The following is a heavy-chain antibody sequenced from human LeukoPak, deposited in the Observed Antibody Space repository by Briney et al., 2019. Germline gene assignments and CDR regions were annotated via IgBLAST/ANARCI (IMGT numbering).Heavy chain of an antibody. Sequence: SQALSLTCAISGDSVSSNSAAWNWIRQSPSRGLEWLGRTYYRSKWYNDYAVSVKSRITINPDTSKNQFSLQLNSVTPEDTAVYYCARDRGRRMGAVVSFDYWGQGTLVTVSS. CDR3: ARDRGRRMGAVVSFDY. D-gene: IGHD1-26*01. V-gene: IGHV6-1*01. CDR2: TYYRSKWYN. CDR1: GDSVSSNSAA. J-gene: IGHJ4*02.